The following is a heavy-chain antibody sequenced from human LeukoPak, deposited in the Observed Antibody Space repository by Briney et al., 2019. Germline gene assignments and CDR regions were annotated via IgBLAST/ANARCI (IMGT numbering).Heavy chain of an antibody. D-gene: IGHD5-18*01. CDR2: INHSGST. Sequence: PGGSLRLSCVASEYTFSNYAMSWIRQPPGKGLEWIGEINHSGSTNYNPSLKSRVTISVDTSKNQFSLKLSSVTAADTAVYYCARGGPRLYADTAMAHFDYWGQGTLVTVSS. CDR3: ARGGPRLYADTAMAHFDY. J-gene: IGHJ4*02. CDR1: EYTFSNYA. V-gene: IGHV4-34*01.